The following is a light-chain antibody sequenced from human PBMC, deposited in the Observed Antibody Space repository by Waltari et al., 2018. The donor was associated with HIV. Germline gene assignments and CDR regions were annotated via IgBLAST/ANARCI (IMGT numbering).Light chain of an antibody. V-gene: IGKV4-1*01. CDR2: WAS. CDR3: QQYYSTPRT. CDR1: QKILFSSTNKNY. J-gene: IGKJ1*01. Sequence: DIVMPQSPDSLAVSLRERPTMNCKSHQKILFSSTNKNYLSWYQQRPGQPPRLLIYWASSRESGVPERFTGSGSGTNFTLTISRLQADDVTVYFCQQYYSTPRTFGQGTKV.